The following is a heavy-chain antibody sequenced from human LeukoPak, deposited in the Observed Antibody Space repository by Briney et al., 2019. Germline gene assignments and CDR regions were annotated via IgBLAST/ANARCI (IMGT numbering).Heavy chain of an antibody. CDR3: ARQYSSGWYEGWFDP. CDR1: GYTFTGSY. Sequence: ASVKVSCKASGYTFTGSYMHWVRQAPGQGLEWMGWINLNSGGTNYAQKFQVRVTMTRDTSISTAYMELSRLRSDDTAVYYCARQYSSGWYEGWFDPWGQGTLVTVSS. CDR2: INLNSGGT. J-gene: IGHJ5*02. V-gene: IGHV1-2*02. D-gene: IGHD6-19*01.